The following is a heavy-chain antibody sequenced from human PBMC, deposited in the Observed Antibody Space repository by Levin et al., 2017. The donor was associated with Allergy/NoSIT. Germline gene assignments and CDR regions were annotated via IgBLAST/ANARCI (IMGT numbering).Heavy chain of an antibody. CDR2: INPNSGGT. CDR3: ARAAMVHRDYYYGMDV. CDR1: GYTFTGYY. J-gene: IGHJ6*02. V-gene: IGHV1-2*04. Sequence: ASVKVSCKASGYTFTGYYMHWVRQAPGQGLEWMGWINPNSGGTNYAQKFQGWVTMTRDTSISTAYMELSRLRSDDTAVYYCARAAMVHRDYYYGMDVWGQGTTVTVSS. D-gene: IGHD5-18*01.